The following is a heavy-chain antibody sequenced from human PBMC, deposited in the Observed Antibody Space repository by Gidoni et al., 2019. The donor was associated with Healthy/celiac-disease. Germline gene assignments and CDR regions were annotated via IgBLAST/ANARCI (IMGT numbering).Heavy chain of an antibody. CDR2: ISGSGGST. CDR3: AKDRTVVTPEWYYDL. J-gene: IGHJ2*01. CDR1: GFTCSSYA. V-gene: IGHV3-23*01. D-gene: IGHD2-15*01. Sequence: EVQLLESGGGLVQPGGSLRLSGAASGFTCSSYAMSWVRQAPGKGLEWGSAISGSGGSTYYAVSVKGRFPISRDNSKNTLYLQMNSLRAEDTAVYYCAKDRTVVTPEWYYDLWGRGTLVTVSS.